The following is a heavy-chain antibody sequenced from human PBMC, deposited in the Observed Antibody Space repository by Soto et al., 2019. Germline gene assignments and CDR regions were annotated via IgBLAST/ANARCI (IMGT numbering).Heavy chain of an antibody. J-gene: IGHJ4*02. Sequence: QVQLVESGGGVVQPGRSLRLSCAASGFTFSPYTMHWVRQAPGKGLEWVAVISYDGSTEYNADSVKGRFTISRDNLKNTVYLQMNSLRPEDTAIYYCARGGGFCGGDCYKGGIDYWGQGTLVTISS. CDR3: ARGGGFCGGDCYKGGIDY. D-gene: IGHD2-21*02. CDR2: ISYDGSTE. CDR1: GFTFSPYT. V-gene: IGHV3-30-3*01.